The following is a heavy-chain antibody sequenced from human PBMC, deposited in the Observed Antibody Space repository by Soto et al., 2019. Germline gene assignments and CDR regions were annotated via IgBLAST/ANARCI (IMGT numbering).Heavy chain of an antibody. Sequence: SETLSLTCTVSGCSISSGGYYWSWIRQHPGKGLEWIGYIYYSGSTYYNPSLKSRVTISVDTSKNQFSLKLSSLTAADTAVYYCARDTGRTRYYYYYYGMDVWGQGTTVTVSS. CDR1: GCSISSGGYY. CDR3: ARDTGRTRYYYYYYGMDV. V-gene: IGHV4-31*03. CDR2: IYYSGST. J-gene: IGHJ6*02. D-gene: IGHD1-7*01.